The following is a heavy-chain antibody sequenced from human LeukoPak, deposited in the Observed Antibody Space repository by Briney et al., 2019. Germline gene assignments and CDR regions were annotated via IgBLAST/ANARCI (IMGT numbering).Heavy chain of an antibody. Sequence: GGSLRLSCAASGFTFSSYAMHWVRQAPGKGLEWVAVISYDGSNKYYADSVKGRFTISRDNSKNTLYLQMNSLKTEDTAVYYCTTGGSGIVESPQYDYWGQGTLVTASS. V-gene: IGHV3-30*04. CDR3: TTGGSGIVESPQYDY. D-gene: IGHD1-26*01. CDR1: GFTFSSYA. CDR2: ISYDGSNK. J-gene: IGHJ4*02.